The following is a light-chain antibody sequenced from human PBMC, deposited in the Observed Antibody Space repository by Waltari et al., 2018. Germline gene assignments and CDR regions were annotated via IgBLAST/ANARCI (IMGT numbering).Light chain of an antibody. J-gene: IGKJ1*01. CDR1: QGISNY. Sequence: TQSPSSLSASVGDRVTITCRASQGISNYLAWYQQKPGKVPKLLIYAASTLQSGVPSRFSGSGSGTDFTPTISSLQPEDVATYYCQKYNSAPRTFGQGTKVEIK. V-gene: IGKV1-27*01. CDR3: QKYNSAPRT. CDR2: AAS.